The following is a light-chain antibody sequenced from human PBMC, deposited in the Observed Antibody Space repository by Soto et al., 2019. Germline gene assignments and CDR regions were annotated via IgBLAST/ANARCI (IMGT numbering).Light chain of an antibody. CDR2: NNH. V-gene: IGLV1-40*01. J-gene: IGLJ2*01. Sequence: QPVLTQPPSVSGAPGQRVTISCTGSSSNIGAGFDVHWYQQLPGTAPKLLIYNNHNRPSGVPDRFSGSKSGTSASLAITGLQAEDEADYFCQSYDSSLTAPVVFGGGTKVTVL. CDR3: QSYDSSLTAPVV. CDR1: SSNIGAGFD.